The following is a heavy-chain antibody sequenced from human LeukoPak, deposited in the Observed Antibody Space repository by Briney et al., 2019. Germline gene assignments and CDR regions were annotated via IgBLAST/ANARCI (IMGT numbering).Heavy chain of an antibody. CDR2: ISTDNGNT. D-gene: IGHD3-22*01. V-gene: IGHV1-18*01. Sequence: ASVKVSCRASGYSFTSYGISWARQAPGRGLEWMGWISTDNGNTNYVQNLQGRVSMTRDTFTSTVYMELRSLRSDDTAVYYCARAGIPITMIVVVITGGGFDYWGRGTLVTVSS. CDR3: ARAGIPITMIVVVITGGGFDY. CDR1: GYSFTSYG. J-gene: IGHJ4*02.